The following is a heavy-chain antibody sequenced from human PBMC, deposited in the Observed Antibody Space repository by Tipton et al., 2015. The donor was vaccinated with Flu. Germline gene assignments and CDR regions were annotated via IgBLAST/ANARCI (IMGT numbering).Heavy chain of an antibody. D-gene: IGHD1/OR15-1a*01. Sequence: SLRLPCAASGFTSGDYAMHWVRQAPGKGLEWVSGVSWNSGAIAYADSVKGRFTISRDNAKNSLYLQMNSLRAEDTALYYCAKGGITTYPLGGFDIWGQGTMVTVSA. J-gene: IGHJ3*02. CDR1: GFTSGDYA. V-gene: IGHV3-9*02. CDR2: VSWNSGAI. CDR3: AKGGITTYPLGGFDI.